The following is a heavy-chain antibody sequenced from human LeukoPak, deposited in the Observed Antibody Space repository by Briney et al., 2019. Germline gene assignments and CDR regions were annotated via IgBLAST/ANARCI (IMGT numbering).Heavy chain of an antibody. CDR3: ARDGYCSSTSCFFLVEDY. V-gene: IGHV3-48*04. D-gene: IGHD2-2*03. Sequence: AGGSLRLSCAASGFTFSSYSMNWVRQAPGKGLEWIAYLSSSGSAFSYADSVKGRFTIARDNAKNSLYLQMNGLRAEDTAVYYCARDGYCSSTSCFFLVEDYWGQGTLVTVSS. CDR1: GFTFSSYS. CDR2: LSSSGSAF. J-gene: IGHJ4*02.